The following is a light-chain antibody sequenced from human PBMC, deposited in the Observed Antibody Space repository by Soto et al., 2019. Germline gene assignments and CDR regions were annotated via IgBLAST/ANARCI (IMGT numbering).Light chain of an antibody. Sequence: EIVLTQCPGTLSLSAGERGNLSCSASQNVDSNYLAWYQQKPGQAPRIIIFGASGRATGIPDRFSGSGSGTDFTLTISRLEPEDFAVYYCQQYGSLSWTFGQGPKVDIK. CDR1: QNVDSNY. J-gene: IGKJ1*01. CDR2: GAS. CDR3: QQYGSLSWT. V-gene: IGKV3-20*01.